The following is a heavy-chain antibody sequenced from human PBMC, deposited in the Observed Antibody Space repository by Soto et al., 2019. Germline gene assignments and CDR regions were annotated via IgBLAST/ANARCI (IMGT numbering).Heavy chain of an antibody. V-gene: IGHV4-59*08. J-gene: IGHJ6*03. Sequence: ASETLSLTCTVSGGSISSYYWSWIRQPPGKGIEWIGYIYYSGSTNYNPSLKSRVTISVDTSKNQFSLKLSSVTAADTAVYYCARHYTRFPRATSYYYYMDVWGKGTTVTVSS. D-gene: IGHD3-10*02. CDR2: IYYSGST. CDR3: ARHYTRFPRATSYYYYMDV. CDR1: GGSISSYY.